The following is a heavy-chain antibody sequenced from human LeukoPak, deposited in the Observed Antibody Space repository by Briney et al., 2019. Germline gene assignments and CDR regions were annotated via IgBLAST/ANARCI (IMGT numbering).Heavy chain of an antibody. CDR2: IYTSGST. V-gene: IGHV4-4*07. D-gene: IGHD1-7*01. Sequence: SETLSLTCTVSGGSISSYYWSWIRQPPGKGLEWIGRIYTSGSTNYNPSLKSRVTMSVDTSKNQFSLKLSSVTAADTAVYYCARDTGTGTTGYFDYWGQGTLVTVSS. CDR3: ARDTGTGTTGYFDY. CDR1: GGSISSYY. J-gene: IGHJ4*02.